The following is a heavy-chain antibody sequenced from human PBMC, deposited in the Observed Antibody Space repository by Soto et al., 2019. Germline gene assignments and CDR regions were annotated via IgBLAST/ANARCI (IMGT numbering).Heavy chain of an antibody. CDR1: GFTFSDYY. CDR3: ARALRPVRGVPSTPDY. Sequence: NPGGSLRLSCAASGFTFSDYYMSWIRQAPGKGLEWVSYISSSSSYTNYADSVKGRFTISRDNAKNSLYLQMNSLRAEDTAVYYCARALRPVRGVPSTPDYWGQGTLVTVSS. V-gene: IGHV3-11*06. J-gene: IGHJ4*02. D-gene: IGHD3-10*01. CDR2: ISSSSSYT.